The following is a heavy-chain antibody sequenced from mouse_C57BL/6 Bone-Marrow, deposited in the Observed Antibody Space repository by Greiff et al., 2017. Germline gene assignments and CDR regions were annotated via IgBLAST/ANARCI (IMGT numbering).Heavy chain of an antibody. J-gene: IGHJ2*01. Sequence: EVHLVESGGGLVKPGGSLKLSCAASGFTFSSYAMSWVRQTPEKRLEWVATISDGGSYTYYPDNVKGRFTISRDNAKNNLYLQMSHLKSEDTAMYYCARIDYWGQGATLPVSS. CDR3: ARIDY. CDR2: ISDGGSYT. V-gene: IGHV5-4*01. CDR1: GFTFSSYA.